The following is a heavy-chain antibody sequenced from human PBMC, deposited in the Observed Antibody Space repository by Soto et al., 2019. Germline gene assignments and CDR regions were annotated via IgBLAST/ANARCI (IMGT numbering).Heavy chain of an antibody. J-gene: IGHJ4*02. CDR2: IYYSGST. V-gene: IGHV4-59*01. Sequence: SETLSLTCTVSGGSISSYYWSWIRQPPGKGLEWIGYIYYSGSTNYNPSLKSRVTISVDTSKNQFSLKLSSVTAADTAVYYCARSRVTTYPDYWGQGTLVTVSS. CDR3: ARSRVTTYPDY. CDR1: GGSISSYY. D-gene: IGHD4-17*01.